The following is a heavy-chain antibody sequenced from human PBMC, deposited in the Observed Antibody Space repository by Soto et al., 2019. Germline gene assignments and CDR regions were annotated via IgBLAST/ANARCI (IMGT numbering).Heavy chain of an antibody. CDR1: GGTFSSYT. D-gene: IGHD3-16*01. CDR2: IIPILGIA. V-gene: IGHV1-69*02. J-gene: IGHJ4*02. Sequence: QVQLVQSGAEVKKPGSSVKVSCKASGGTFSSYTISWVRQAPGQGLEWMGRIIPILGIANYAQKFQGRVTITAEKSTSTAYMELSRLRSEDTAVYYCARFWSGGGGDYWGQGTLVTVSS. CDR3: ARFWSGGGGDY.